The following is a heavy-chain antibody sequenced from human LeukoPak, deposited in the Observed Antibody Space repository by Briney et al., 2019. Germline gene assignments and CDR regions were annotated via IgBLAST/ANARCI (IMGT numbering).Heavy chain of an antibody. CDR2: IKEDGTEK. D-gene: IGHD5-24*01. Sequence: GGSLRLSCAASGFMFSSNWMSWVRLAPGKGLEWVANIKEDGTEKYYVDSVKGRFTISRDNAKNSLYLQMNSLRVEDTAVYYCAKEGRSLQTYWGQGTLVTVSS. V-gene: IGHV3-7*03. CDR1: GFMFSSNW. J-gene: IGHJ4*02. CDR3: AKEGRSLQTY.